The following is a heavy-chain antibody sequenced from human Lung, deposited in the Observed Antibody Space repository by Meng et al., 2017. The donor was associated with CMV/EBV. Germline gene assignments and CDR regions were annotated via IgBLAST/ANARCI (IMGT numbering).Heavy chain of an antibody. Sequence: QVQLQESGPGLVKPSQXLSLPCTVSGGSISSGDYYWSWIRQPPGKGLEWIGYICYSGSTYYNPSLKSRVTISVDTSKNQFSLKLSSVTAADTAVYYCARGGITGTVDWFDPWGQGTLVTVSS. CDR1: GGSISSGDYY. CDR3: ARGGITGTVDWFDP. CDR2: ICYSGST. V-gene: IGHV4-30-4*08. J-gene: IGHJ5*02. D-gene: IGHD1-20*01.